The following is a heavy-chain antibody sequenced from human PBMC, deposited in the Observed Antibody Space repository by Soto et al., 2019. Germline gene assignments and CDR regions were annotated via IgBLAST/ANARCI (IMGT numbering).Heavy chain of an antibody. J-gene: IGHJ3*02. CDR1: GYTLTELS. Sequence: ASAKVSCKVSGYTLTELSMHWVRQAPGKGLEWMGGFDPEDGETIYAQKFQGRVTMTEDTSTDTAYMELSSLRSEDTAVYYCATDLHYYDYIWGSYRYQRAFDIWGQGTMVTVSS. D-gene: IGHD3-16*02. V-gene: IGHV1-24*01. CDR3: ATDLHYYDYIWGSYRYQRAFDI. CDR2: FDPEDGET.